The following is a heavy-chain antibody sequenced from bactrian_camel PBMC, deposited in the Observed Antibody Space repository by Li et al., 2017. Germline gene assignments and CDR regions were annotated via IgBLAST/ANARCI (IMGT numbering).Heavy chain of an antibody. Sequence: VQLVESGGGSVQARGSLRLSCTASGWTFEDSDLDWYRQAPGSECELVSKISSDGTTYYAASVKGRSTISQDNAKNTLYLQMNSLKPEDTAVYYCGSPALGRSWMCGGQGTQVTVS. J-gene: IGHJ4*01. CDR3: GSPALGRSWMC. V-gene: IGHV3S60*01. D-gene: IGHD1*01. CDR2: ISSDGTT. CDR1: GWTFEDSD.